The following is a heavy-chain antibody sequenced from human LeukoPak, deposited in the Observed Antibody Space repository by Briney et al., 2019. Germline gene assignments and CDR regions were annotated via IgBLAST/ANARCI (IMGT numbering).Heavy chain of an antibody. CDR1: AGSISSFY. CDR2: RYYGWSP. V-gene: IGHV4-59*13. Sequence: SETLSLTCTVSAGSISSFYWSWIRQPPGKGLEWIGYRYYGWSPNYNPSLKSRVITSLDTSKMQFSLKLNSVTTADTAVYYCVTGRYSYGWYDHWGQGILV. D-gene: IGHD1-26*01. J-gene: IGHJ5*02. CDR3: VTGRYSYGWYDH.